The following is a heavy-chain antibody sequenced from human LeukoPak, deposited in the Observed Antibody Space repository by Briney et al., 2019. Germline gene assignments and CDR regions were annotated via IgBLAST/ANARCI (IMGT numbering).Heavy chain of an antibody. J-gene: IGHJ4*02. CDR1: GGSISSYY. V-gene: IGHV4-59*01. CDR3: VSADYGDYGYYFDY. Sequence: SETLSLTCTVSGGSISSYYWSWIRQPPGKGLEWIGYIYYSGSTNYNPSLKSRVTISVDTSKNQFSLKLSSVTAADTAVYYCVSADYGDYGYYFDYWGQGTLVTVSS. CDR2: IYYSGST. D-gene: IGHD4-17*01.